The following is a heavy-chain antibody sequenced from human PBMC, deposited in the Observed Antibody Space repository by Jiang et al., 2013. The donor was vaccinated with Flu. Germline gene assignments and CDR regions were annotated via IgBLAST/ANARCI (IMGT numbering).Heavy chain of an antibody. V-gene: IGHV4-34*01. CDR1: GGSFSGYY. CDR3: ARGKIRSRFDP. Sequence: GSGLVKPSETLSLTCAVFGGSFSGYYWSWIRQSPGKGLEWIGEIKNIGSTNYNPSLKSRATISIDTSKNHFSLRLTSVTAADTAVYYCARGKIRSRFDPWGQGTLVTVSS. J-gene: IGHJ5*02. CDR2: IKNIGST.